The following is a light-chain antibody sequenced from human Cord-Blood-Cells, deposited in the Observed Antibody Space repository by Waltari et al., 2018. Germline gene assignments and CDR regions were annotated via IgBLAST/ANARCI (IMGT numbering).Light chain of an antibody. Sequence: SYVLTQPPSVSLAPGKTARITCGGNNIGSKSVHWYQQKPGQAPVLVLYYDSDRPSGIPERFSGSNYGNTAALTISRVEAGDEADYYCQVWDSSSDHWVFGGGTKLTVL. CDR3: QVWDSSSDHWV. CDR2: YDS. J-gene: IGLJ3*02. CDR1: NIGSKS. V-gene: IGLV3-21*04.